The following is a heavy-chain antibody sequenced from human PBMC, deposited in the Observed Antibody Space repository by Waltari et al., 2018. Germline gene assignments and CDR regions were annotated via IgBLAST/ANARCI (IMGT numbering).Heavy chain of an antibody. D-gene: IGHD4-17*01. V-gene: IGHV3-23*01. CDR1: GFTFSSYA. CDR3: AKMTTVTPYNWFDP. Sequence: EVQLLESGGGLVQPGGSLRLSCAASGFTFSSYAMSWVRQAPGKGLEWVSSISGSGGSTYYADSVKGRFTNSRDNSKNTLYLQMNSLRAEDTAVYYCAKMTTVTPYNWFDPWGQGTLVTVSS. J-gene: IGHJ5*02. CDR2: ISGSGGST.